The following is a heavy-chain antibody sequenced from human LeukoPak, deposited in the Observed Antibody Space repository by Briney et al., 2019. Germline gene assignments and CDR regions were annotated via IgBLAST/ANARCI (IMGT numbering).Heavy chain of an antibody. Sequence: SQTLSLTCAISADSVSSNSAAWNWIRQSPSRGLERLGRTYYRSTWYNDYALSVKGRLTINPDTSKNHFSLQLYSVTPEDTAVYYCARARAGTFDYWGQGTLVTVSS. D-gene: IGHD5-24*01. J-gene: IGHJ4*02. CDR2: TYYRSTWYN. CDR1: ADSVSSNSAA. V-gene: IGHV6-1*01. CDR3: ARARAGTFDY.